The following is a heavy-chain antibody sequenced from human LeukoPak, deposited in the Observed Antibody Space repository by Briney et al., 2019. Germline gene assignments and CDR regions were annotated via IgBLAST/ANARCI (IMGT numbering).Heavy chain of an antibody. J-gene: IGHJ4*02. D-gene: IGHD3-22*01. V-gene: IGHV1-69*04. CDR2: IIPILGIA. CDR3: ARDTPQHYYDSSGPLEVYLDY. Sequence: SVKVSCKASGGTFSSYAISWVRQAPGQGLEWMGRIIPILGIANYAQKFQGRVTITADKSTSTAYMELSSLRSEDTAVYYCARDTPQHYYDSSGPLEVYLDYWGQGTLVTVSS. CDR1: GGTFSSYA.